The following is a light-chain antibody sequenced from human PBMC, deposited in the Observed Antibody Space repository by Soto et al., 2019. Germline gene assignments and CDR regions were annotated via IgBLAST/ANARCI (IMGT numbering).Light chain of an antibody. Sequence: SSELTQPPSVSVAPGQTARIMCGGNNIESKSVHWYQQKAGQAPVLVVYADDDRPSGIPGRFSGSNSGNTATLTITRVEAGDEADYFCQVWDSSRDLHVFGSGTKVTVL. CDR1: NIESKS. V-gene: IGLV3-21*02. CDR3: QVWDSSRDLHV. J-gene: IGLJ1*01. CDR2: ADD.